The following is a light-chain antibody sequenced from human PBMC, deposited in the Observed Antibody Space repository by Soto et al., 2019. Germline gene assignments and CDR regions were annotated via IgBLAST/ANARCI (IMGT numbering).Light chain of an antibody. CDR2: KAS. Sequence: DIQMTQSPSTLSASVGDRVTITCRASQSIGSRLAWYQQKPGRAPKLLIYKASSLETGVPSRFSGSGSGTEFTLIISSLQPDDFASYYCQQYGSSSPWTFGQGTKVEIK. V-gene: IGKV1-5*03. CDR3: QQYGSSSPWT. CDR1: QSIGSR. J-gene: IGKJ1*01.